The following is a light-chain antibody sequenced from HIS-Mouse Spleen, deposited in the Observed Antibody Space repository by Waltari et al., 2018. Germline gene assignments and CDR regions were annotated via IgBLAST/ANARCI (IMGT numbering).Light chain of an antibody. CDR1: TSDVGRYNL. CDR3: CSYAGSSTSWV. Sequence: QSALTQPASLSGSPGQSITISCTGTTSDVGRYNLVSWYQQHPGKAPKLMIYEGSKRPSGVSNRFSGSKSGNTASLTISGLQAEDEADYYCCSYAGSSTSWVLGGGTKLTVL. J-gene: IGLJ3*02. V-gene: IGLV2-23*01. CDR2: EGS.